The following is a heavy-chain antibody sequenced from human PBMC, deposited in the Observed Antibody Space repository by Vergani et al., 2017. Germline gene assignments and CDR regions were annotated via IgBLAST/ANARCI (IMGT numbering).Heavy chain of an antibody. CDR1: GYTFTSYD. Sequence: QVQLVQSGAEVKKPGASVKVSCKASGYTFTSYDINWVRQATGQGLEWMGWMNPNSGNTGYAQKFQGRVTMTRNTSISTAYMELSSLRAEDTAVYYCARVTTPLYHDYYYYMDVWGKGTTVTVSS. J-gene: IGHJ6*03. D-gene: IGHD2-15*01. CDR2: MNPNSGNT. V-gene: IGHV1-8*01. CDR3: ARVTTPLYHDYYYYMDV.